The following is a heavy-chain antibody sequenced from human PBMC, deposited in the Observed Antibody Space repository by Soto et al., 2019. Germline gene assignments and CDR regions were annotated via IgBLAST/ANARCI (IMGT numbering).Heavy chain of an antibody. V-gene: IGHV3-23*01. Sequence: GGSLRLSCAASGFTFSSYAMSWVRQAPGKGLEWVSAISGSGGSTYYADSVKGRFTISRDNSKNTLYLQMNSLRAEDTAVYYCAKDPRYCSSTSCYGAYYYYYYMDVWGKGTTVTVSS. CDR1: GFTFSSYA. J-gene: IGHJ6*03. CDR2: ISGSGGST. CDR3: AKDPRYCSSTSCYGAYYYYYYMDV. D-gene: IGHD2-2*01.